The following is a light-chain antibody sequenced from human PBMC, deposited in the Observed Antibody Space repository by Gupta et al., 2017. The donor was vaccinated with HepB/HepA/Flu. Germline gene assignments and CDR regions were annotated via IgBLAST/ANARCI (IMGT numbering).Light chain of an antibody. Sequence: DIVMTQSPDSLAVSLGERATINCKSSQSVLYSSNNKNDLAWYQQKPGQPPKLLIYWASTRESGVSDRFSGSGSGTDFTLTISSLQAEDVAVYYCQQYDSTPYTFGQGTKLEIK. CDR2: WAS. CDR1: QSVLYSSNNKND. CDR3: QQYDSTPYT. V-gene: IGKV4-1*01. J-gene: IGKJ2*01.